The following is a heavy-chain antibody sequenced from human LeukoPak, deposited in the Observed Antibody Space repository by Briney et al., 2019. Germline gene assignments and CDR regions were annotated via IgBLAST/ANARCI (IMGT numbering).Heavy chain of an antibody. CDR1: GYAFPNYG. J-gene: IGHJ4*02. V-gene: IGHV1-18*01. CDR3: AREEYSSGWYYFDY. CDR2: ISAYNGNT. Sequence: ASVKVSCKASGYAFPNYGISWVRQAPGQGLEWMGWISAYNGNTNYAQKLQGRVTTTTDTSTSTAYMELRSLRSDDTAVYYCAREEYSSGWYYFDYWGQGTLVTVSS. D-gene: IGHD6-19*01.